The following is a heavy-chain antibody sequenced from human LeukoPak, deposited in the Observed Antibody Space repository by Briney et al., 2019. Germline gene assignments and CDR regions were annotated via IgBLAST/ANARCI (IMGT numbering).Heavy chain of an antibody. D-gene: IGHD2-8*01. J-gene: IGHJ5*02. V-gene: IGHV4-39*07. Sequence: NTSETLSLTCTVSGGSISSSSYYWGWIRQPPGKGMEWIGSIYYSGSTYYNPSLKSRVTISVDTSKNQFSLKLSSVTAADTAVYYCARDAPRYCTNGVCPWGQGTLVTVSS. CDR2: IYYSGST. CDR1: GGSISSSSYY. CDR3: ARDAPRYCTNGVCP.